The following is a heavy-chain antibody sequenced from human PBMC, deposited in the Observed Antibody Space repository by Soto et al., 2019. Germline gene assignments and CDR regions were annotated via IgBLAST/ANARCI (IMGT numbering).Heavy chain of an antibody. CDR1: GGSISSYY. Sequence: LSLTCTVSGGSISSYYWSWIRQPPGKGLEWIGYIYYSGSTNYNPSLKSRVTISVDTSKNQFSLKLSSATAADTAVYYCASSAGYSSSWYSYYYYGMDVWGQGTTVTVSS. D-gene: IGHD6-13*01. J-gene: IGHJ6*02. V-gene: IGHV4-59*01. CDR3: ASSAGYSSSWYSYYYYGMDV. CDR2: IYYSGST.